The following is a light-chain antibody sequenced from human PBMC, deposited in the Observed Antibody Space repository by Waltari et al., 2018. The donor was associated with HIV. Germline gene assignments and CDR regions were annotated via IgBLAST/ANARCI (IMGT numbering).Light chain of an antibody. CDR2: AAF. V-gene: IGKV1-39*01. J-gene: IGKJ5*01. CDR1: QDISTY. CDR3: QQSYTSQAIT. Sequence: DIQMTQSPSSLSASVGERVTITCRASQDISTYLNWYQQKPGRAPKLLIYAAFTLETGVPSRFSGDGSGTDLSLTISSLQPEDSASYYCQQSYTSQAITFGQGTRLELK.